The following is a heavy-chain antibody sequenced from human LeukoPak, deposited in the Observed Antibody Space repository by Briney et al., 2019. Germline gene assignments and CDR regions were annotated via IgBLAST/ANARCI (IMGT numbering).Heavy chain of an antibody. J-gene: IGHJ4*02. D-gene: IGHD2-2*01. Sequence: GGSLRLSCAASGFTFSSSWMTWVRQAPGKGLEWVSAISGSGGSTYYADSVKGRFTISRDNSKNTLYLQMNSLRAEDTAVYYCANGWPRISSTSCLRYWGQGTLVTVSS. CDR3: ANGWPRISSTSCLRY. CDR2: ISGSGGST. CDR1: GFTFSSSW. V-gene: IGHV3-23*01.